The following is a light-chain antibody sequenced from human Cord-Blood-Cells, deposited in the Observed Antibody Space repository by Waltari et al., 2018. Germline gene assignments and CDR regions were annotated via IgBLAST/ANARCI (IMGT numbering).Light chain of an antibody. J-gene: IGLJ2*01. CDR2: SNN. V-gene: IGLV1-44*01. CDR1: SSNIGSNT. CDR3: AAWDDSLNGVV. Sequence: QSVLTQPPSASGTPGQRVTISCSGSSSNIGSNTVNWYQQRPGTAPKLLIYSNNQRPSGVPDRLSGSKYGTSAALASSGLQSEDEDDYYCAAWDDSLNGVVFGGGTKLTVL.